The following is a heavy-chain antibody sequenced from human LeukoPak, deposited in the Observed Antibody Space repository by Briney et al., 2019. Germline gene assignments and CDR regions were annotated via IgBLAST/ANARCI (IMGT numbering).Heavy chain of an antibody. V-gene: IGHV1-69*13. CDR3: ARDQPPPSPLDV. CDR1: GGTFSSYA. Sequence: SVKVSCKASGGTFSSYAISWVRQAPGQGLEWMGGIIPIFGTANYAQKFQGRVTITADESTSTAYMELSSLRSEDTALYYCARDQPPPSPLDVWGKGTTVTVSS. CDR2: IIPIFGTA. J-gene: IGHJ6*04.